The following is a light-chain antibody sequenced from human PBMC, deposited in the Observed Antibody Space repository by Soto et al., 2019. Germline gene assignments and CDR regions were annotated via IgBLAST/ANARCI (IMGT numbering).Light chain of an antibody. J-gene: IGLJ1*01. CDR2: EVS. Sequence: ALTQPPSASGSPGQSVTISCTGTSNDVGDYNYVSWYQQHPGKAPKLMIHEVSKRPSGVPGRFSGSKSGNTASLTVSGLQAEDEADYYCSSYAGSSTLYVFGTGTKVTVL. CDR1: SNDVGDYNY. CDR3: SSYAGSSTLYV. V-gene: IGLV2-8*01.